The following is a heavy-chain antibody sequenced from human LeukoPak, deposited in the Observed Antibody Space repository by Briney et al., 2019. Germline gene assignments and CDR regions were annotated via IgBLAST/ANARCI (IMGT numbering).Heavy chain of an antibody. D-gene: IGHD3-22*01. CDR2: IIPIFGTA. V-gene: IGHV1-69*05. CDR1: RAIVSNYA. CDR3: ARDLNYYDTSGYLLL. J-gene: IGHJ4*02. Sequence: SVKVSCKASRAIVSNYAINWVRQAPGQGLEWMGRIIPIFGTANYAQKFQGRVTITTDESTSTAYMELSSLIYEDTAMYYCARDLNYYDTSGYLLLWGQGTLVTVSS.